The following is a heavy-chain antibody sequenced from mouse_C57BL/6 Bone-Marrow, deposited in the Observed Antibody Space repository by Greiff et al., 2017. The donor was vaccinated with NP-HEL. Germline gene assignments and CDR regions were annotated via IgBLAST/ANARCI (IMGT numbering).Heavy chain of an antibody. CDR3: ARDTYYSNYYAMDY. V-gene: IGHV5-4*01. CDR2: ISDGGSYT. CDR1: GFTFSSYA. J-gene: IGHJ4*01. Sequence: EVKLVESGGGLVKPGGSLKLSCAASGFTFSSYAMSWVRQTPEKRLEWVATISDGGSYTYYTDNVKGRFTISRDNAKNNLYLQVNHLTSEDTAMYYCARDTYYSNYYAMDYWGQGTSVTVSS. D-gene: IGHD2-5*01.